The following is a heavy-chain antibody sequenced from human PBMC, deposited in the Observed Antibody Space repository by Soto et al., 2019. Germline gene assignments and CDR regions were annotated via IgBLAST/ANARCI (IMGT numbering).Heavy chain of an antibody. J-gene: IGHJ4*02. D-gene: IGHD5-18*01. Sequence: VSVKVSCKASGYTFTHYYIHWVRQAPGQGLEWMGIINPNGGITTYAQKFRAGFSMTRDTSTSTVYLELSSLRSEDSAVYYCATSVNSAMAFDYWGQGTLVTVSS. CDR3: ATSVNSAMAFDY. V-gene: IGHV1-46*01. CDR2: INPNGGIT. CDR1: GYTFTHYY.